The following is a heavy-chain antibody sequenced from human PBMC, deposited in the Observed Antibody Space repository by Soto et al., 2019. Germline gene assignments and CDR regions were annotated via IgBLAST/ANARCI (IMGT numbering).Heavy chain of an antibody. CDR2: INPNSGGT. Sequence: QVQLVQSGAEVKKPGASVKVYCKASGYTFTGYYMHWVRQAPGQGLEWMGWINPNSGGTNYAQKFQGRVTMNRDTSISTAYMELRRLRSDDTAVYYCARVREQWLASLYWYFDLWGRGTLDTVYS. V-gene: IGHV1-2*02. D-gene: IGHD6-19*01. J-gene: IGHJ2*01. CDR3: ARVREQWLASLYWYFDL. CDR1: GYTFTGYY.